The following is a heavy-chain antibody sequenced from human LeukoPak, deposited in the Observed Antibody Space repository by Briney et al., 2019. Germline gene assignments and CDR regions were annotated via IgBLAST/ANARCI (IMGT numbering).Heavy chain of an antibody. Sequence: GGSLRLSCAASGFTFSSYGMHWVRQAPGKGLEWVANIMQDGSEKYYVDSVKGRFTISRDNAKNSLYLQMNSLRAEDTAVYYCARGPSGGNNLWMDYWGQGTLVTVSS. V-gene: IGHV3-7*01. D-gene: IGHD1-20*01. CDR3: ARGPSGGNNLWMDY. J-gene: IGHJ4*02. CDR2: IMQDGSEK. CDR1: GFTFSSYG.